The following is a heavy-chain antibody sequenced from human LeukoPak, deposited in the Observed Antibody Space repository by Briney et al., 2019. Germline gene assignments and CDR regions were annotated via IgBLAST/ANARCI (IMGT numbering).Heavy chain of an antibody. D-gene: IGHD2-2*02. CDR1: GGSISSSSYY. J-gene: IGHJ4*02. CDR3: ARGRYPPDIVVVPAGIGGGFDY. Sequence: SETLSLTCTVSGGSISSSSYYWGWIRQPPGKGLEWIEEINHSGSTNYNPSLKSRVTISVHTSKNQFSLKLSSVTAADTAVYYWARGRYPPDIVVVPAGIGGGFDYWGQGTLVTVSS. V-gene: IGHV4-39*07. CDR2: INHSGST.